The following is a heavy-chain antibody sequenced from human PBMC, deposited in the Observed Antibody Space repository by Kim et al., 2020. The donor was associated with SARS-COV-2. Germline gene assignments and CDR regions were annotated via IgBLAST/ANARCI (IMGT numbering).Heavy chain of an antibody. D-gene: IGHD3-10*01. Sequence: GGSLRLSCAASGFTFSAYWMNWVRQAPGKGLEGVANIKQDGSEKNYVDSVKGRFTISRDNAKNSLYLHMNNLSVEDTAVYYCARALLSSEGYWGQGVLVT. CDR1: GFTFSAYW. CDR2: IKQDGSEK. V-gene: IGHV3-7*03. CDR3: ARALLSSEGY. J-gene: IGHJ4*02.